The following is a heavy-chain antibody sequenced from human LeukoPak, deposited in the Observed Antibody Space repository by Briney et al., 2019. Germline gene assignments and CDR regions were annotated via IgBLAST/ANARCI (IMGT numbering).Heavy chain of an antibody. Sequence: ASVKVSCKASGYTFTSYYMHWVRQAPGKGLEWMGGFDPEDGETIYAQRFQGRVTMTEDTSTDTAYMELSSLRSEDTAVYYCATAHYYGSGSYKVGRFDPWGQGTLVTVSS. CDR3: ATAHYYGSGSYKVGRFDP. V-gene: IGHV1-24*01. J-gene: IGHJ5*02. CDR1: GYTFTSYY. CDR2: FDPEDGET. D-gene: IGHD3-10*01.